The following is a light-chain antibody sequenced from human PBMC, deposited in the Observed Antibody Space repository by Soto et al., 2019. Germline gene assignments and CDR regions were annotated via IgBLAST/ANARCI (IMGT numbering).Light chain of an antibody. CDR1: QGISSF. CDR2: KAS. V-gene: IGKV1D-13*01. J-gene: IGKJ1*01. Sequence: AIQLTQSPSSLSASVGDSVTITCRASQGISSFLAWYQQKPGKAPKLLIYKASTLENGVPSRFSGSGSGTEFTLTISSLQPDDFATYFCHQYNYYSTFGQGTKVDIK. CDR3: HQYNYYST.